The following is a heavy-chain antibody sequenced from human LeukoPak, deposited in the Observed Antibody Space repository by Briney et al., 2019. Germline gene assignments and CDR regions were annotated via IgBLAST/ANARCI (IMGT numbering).Heavy chain of an antibody. CDR3: ARYYYDSSGYYYQN. V-gene: IGHV4-59*12. CDR1: GGSISSYY. CDR2: IYYSGST. Sequence: PSETLSLTCTVSGGSISSYYWSWIRQPPGKGLEWIGYIYYSGSTNYNPSLKSRVTISVDTSKNQFSLKLSSVTAADTAAYYCARYYYDSSGYYYQNWGQGTLVTVSS. D-gene: IGHD3-22*01. J-gene: IGHJ1*01.